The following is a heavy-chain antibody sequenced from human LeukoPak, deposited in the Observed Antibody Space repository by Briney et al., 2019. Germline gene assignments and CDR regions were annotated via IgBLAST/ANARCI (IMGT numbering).Heavy chain of an antibody. J-gene: IGHJ4*02. CDR3: ARGSPSAWDYGDLAFDY. CDR1: GYTFTAHY. Sequence: VGSMKVSCKASGYTFTAHYLQWVRQAPGQGLEWMGWVNPNSGGTNYAQKFQGRVTMTRDTSMSTAYMELSRLTSDDTAIYYCARGSPSAWDYGDLAFDYWGQGTLLTVSS. V-gene: IGHV1-2*02. CDR2: VNPNSGGT. D-gene: IGHD4-17*01.